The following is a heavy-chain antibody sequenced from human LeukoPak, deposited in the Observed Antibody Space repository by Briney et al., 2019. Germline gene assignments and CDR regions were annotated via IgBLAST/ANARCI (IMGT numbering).Heavy chain of an antibody. Sequence: SETLSLTCTVSGDSISSYYWSWIRQPPGKGLEWIGYIYYSGITNYNPSLKSRVTISVDTSKNQFSLKLSSVTAADTAVYYCARNYASWETYYYMDVWGKGTTVTVSS. CDR3: ARNYASWETYYYMDV. D-gene: IGHD1-26*01. CDR2: IYYSGIT. V-gene: IGHV4-59*08. CDR1: GDSISSYY. J-gene: IGHJ6*03.